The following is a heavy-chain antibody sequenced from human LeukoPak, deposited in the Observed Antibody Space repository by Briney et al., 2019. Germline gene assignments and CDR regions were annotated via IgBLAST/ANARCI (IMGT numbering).Heavy chain of an antibody. Sequence: PSETLSLTCTVSGGSISSYYWSWIRQPAGKGLEWIGRIYTSGSTNYNPSLKSRVAMSVDTSKNQFSLKLSSVTAADTAVYYCARDLLHGYADSTGYWGRGTLVTVSS. CDR3: ARDLLHGYADSTGY. J-gene: IGHJ4*02. CDR2: IYTSGST. CDR1: GGSISSYY. V-gene: IGHV4-4*07. D-gene: IGHD5-12*01.